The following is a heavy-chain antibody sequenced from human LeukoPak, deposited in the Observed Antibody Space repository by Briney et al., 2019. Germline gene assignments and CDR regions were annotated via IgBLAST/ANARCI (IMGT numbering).Heavy chain of an antibody. CDR2: ISSNSDRT. V-gene: IGHV3-9*01. D-gene: IGHD1-26*01. CDR1: GFTFDDYA. Sequence: GGSLRLSCATSGFTFDDYAMHWVRQAPGKGLEWVSGISSNSDRTVYSDSVKGRFTISRDNAKKSLNLQMNSLRSEDTALYYYAKDNRGTYYFYYFDYWGQGTPVTVSS. CDR3: AKDNRGTYYFYYFDY. J-gene: IGHJ4*02.